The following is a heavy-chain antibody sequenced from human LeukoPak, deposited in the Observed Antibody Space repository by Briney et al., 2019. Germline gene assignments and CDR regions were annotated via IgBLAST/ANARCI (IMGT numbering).Heavy chain of an antibody. Sequence: SETLSLTCAVYGGFFSGYYWSWIRQPPGKGLEWIGEINHSGSTNYNPSLKSRVTISVDTSKNQFSLKLSSVTAADTAVYYCARDKVGAFDYWGQGTLVTVSS. CDR2: INHSGST. J-gene: IGHJ4*02. V-gene: IGHV4-34*01. CDR1: GGFFSGYY. D-gene: IGHD1-26*01. CDR3: ARDKVGAFDY.